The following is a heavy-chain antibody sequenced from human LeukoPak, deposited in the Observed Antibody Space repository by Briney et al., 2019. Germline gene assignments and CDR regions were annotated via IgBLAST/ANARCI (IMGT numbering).Heavy chain of an antibody. CDR1: GYTFTGSY. CDR2: INLNSGGT. CDR3: ARDQCSSASCSFRGFYYGMDV. J-gene: IGHJ6*02. D-gene: IGHD2-2*01. Sequence: GASVKVSCKASGYTFTGSYMHWVRQAPGQGLEWVGWINLNSGGTNYAQKFQGRVTMTRDTSISTAYMELSSLRSEDTAVYYCARDQCSSASCSFRGFYYGMDVWGQGTTVTVSS. V-gene: IGHV1-2*02.